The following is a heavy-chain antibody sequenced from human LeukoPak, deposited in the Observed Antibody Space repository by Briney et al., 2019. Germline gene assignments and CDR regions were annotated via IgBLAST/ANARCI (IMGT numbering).Heavy chain of an antibody. CDR2: ISSSGNTT. J-gene: IGHJ3*02. CDR3: ARSVTLTYYYDSSGYLPRSFAFDI. V-gene: IGHV3-11*04. CDR1: GFTFSDYY. Sequence: GGSLRLSCAASGFTFSDYYMSWIRQAPGKGLECISYISSSGNTTYYADSVKGRFTISRDNAKNSLYLQMNSLRAEDTAVYCCARSVTLTYYYDSSGYLPRSFAFDIWGQGTMVTVSS. D-gene: IGHD3-22*01.